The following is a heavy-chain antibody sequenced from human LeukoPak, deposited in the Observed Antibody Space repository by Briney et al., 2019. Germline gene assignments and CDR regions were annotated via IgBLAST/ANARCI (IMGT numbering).Heavy chain of an antibody. CDR3: ARAKRGYSYGSDY. D-gene: IGHD5-18*01. V-gene: IGHV3-7*03. CDR1: EFTFSSYW. CDR2: INEDGRGT. Sequence: GGSLRLSCAASEFTFSSYWMTWVRQAPGKGLEWVANINEDGRGTYYVDSVKGRFTISRDNAKNSLYLQMNSLRAEDTAVYYCARAKRGYSYGSDYWGQGTLLTVSS. J-gene: IGHJ4*02.